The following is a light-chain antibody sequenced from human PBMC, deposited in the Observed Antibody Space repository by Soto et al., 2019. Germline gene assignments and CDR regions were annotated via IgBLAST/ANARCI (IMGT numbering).Light chain of an antibody. V-gene: IGLV2-14*03. Sequence: QSVLLQAASGVESPGRSIANTCTGTSSDVGGYNYAYWYQQHPGKAPKLMIYDVNNRPSGVSNRFSGSKSGNTASLTISGLQAEDEADYYCCSYTTSSTYVFGTGTKVTVL. CDR1: SSDVGGYNY. CDR3: CSYTTSSTYV. J-gene: IGLJ1*01. CDR2: DVN.